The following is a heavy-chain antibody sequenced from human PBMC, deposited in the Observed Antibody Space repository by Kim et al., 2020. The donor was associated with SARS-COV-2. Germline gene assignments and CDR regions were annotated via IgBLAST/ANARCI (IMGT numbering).Heavy chain of an antibody. D-gene: IGHD3-9*01. V-gene: IGHV4-59*08. Sequence: SETLSLTCTVSGGSISSYYWRWIRQPPGKGLEWIGYIYYSGSTNYNPSLKSRVTISVDTSKNQFSLKLSSVTAADTAVYYCARLSRYFDWLLLSPSNTDPTVYFDYWGQGTLVTVSS. CDR2: IYYSGST. CDR3: ARLSRYFDWLLLSPSNTDPTVYFDY. J-gene: IGHJ4*02. CDR1: GGSISSYY.